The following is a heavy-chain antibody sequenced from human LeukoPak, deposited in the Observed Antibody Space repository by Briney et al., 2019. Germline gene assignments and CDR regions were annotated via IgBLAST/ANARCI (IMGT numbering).Heavy chain of an antibody. CDR1: GFTFSSYA. Sequence: PGGSLRLSCAASGFTFSSYAMSWVRQAPGKGLEWVSAISGSGGSTYYADSVKGRFTISRDNSKNTLYLQMNSLRAEDTALYYCAANGDHIYYYYYMDVWGKGTTVTVSS. V-gene: IGHV3-23*01. D-gene: IGHD4-17*01. J-gene: IGHJ6*03. CDR3: AANGDHIYYYYYMDV. CDR2: ISGSGGST.